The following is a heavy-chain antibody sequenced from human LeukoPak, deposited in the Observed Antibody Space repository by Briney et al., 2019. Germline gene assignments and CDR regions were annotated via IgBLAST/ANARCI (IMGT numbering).Heavy chain of an antibody. V-gene: IGHV1-8*01. Sequence: ASVKVSCKASGYTFTSYDINWVRQATGQGLEWMGWMNPNSGNTGYAQKFQGRVTMTRNTSISTAYMELSSLRSEDTAVYYCARGGYPLLWGSDWYFDLWGRGTLVTVSS. CDR2: MNPNSGNT. J-gene: IGHJ2*01. CDR1: GYTFTSYD. D-gene: IGHD7-27*01. CDR3: ARGGYPLLWGSDWYFDL.